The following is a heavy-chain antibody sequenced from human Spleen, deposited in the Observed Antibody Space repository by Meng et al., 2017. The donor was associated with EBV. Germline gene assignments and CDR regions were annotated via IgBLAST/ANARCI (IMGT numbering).Heavy chain of an antibody. CDR3: ASPGHYAEPPY. Sequence: VQLGEVGGGVVEPGRSLRLSCAASGFNFKSYGMHWVRQAPGKGLEWVAVISYDGSNKYYADSVKGRFTISRDNSKNTLYLQMNGLRPEDTAVYYCASPGHYAEPPYWGQGTLVTRLL. D-gene: IGHD4-17*01. V-gene: IGHV3-30*03. J-gene: IGHJ4*02. CDR2: ISYDGSNK. CDR1: GFNFKSYG.